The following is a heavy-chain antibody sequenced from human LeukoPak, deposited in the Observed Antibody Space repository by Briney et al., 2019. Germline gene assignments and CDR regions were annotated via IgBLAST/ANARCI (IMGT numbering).Heavy chain of an antibody. J-gene: IGHJ4*02. V-gene: IGHV4-34*01. CDR2: INHSGST. CDR3: ARAPPRVLVPSYRYFDY. D-gene: IGHD3-10*01. Sequence: PSETLSLTCAVYGGSFSGYYWSWLRQPPGKGLEGVGEINHSGSTNYNPSLKSRVTISVDTSKNQFSLKLSSVTAADTAVYYCARAPPRVLVPSYRYFDYWGQGTLVTVSP. CDR1: GGSFSGYY.